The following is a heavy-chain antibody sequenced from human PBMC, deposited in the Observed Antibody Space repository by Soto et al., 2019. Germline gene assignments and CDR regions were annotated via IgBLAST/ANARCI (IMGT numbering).Heavy chain of an antibody. CDR3: ARAAGRFGELCWFDP. V-gene: IGHV1-46*01. CDR1: GYTFTSYN. J-gene: IGHJ5*02. Sequence: QVQLVQSGAEVKKPGASVKVSCKASGYTFTSYNMHWVRQAPGQGLEWVGMINPLGFSTTYAQKCRGRVTMTRDTSTSTVYMELTNLRSDDTAVYYCARAAGRFGELCWFDPWGQGTLVTVSP. D-gene: IGHD3-10*01. CDR2: INPLGFST.